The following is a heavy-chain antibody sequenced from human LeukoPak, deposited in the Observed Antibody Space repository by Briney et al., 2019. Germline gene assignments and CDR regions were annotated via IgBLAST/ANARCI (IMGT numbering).Heavy chain of an antibody. CDR2: IYYSGST. V-gene: IGHV4-39*07. D-gene: IGHD5-18*01. Sequence: KTSETLSLTCTVSGGSISSSNYHWDWIRQPPGKGLEWIGGIYYSGSTYYNPSLKSRVTISVDTSKNQFSLKLGSVTAADTAVYYCARDSPERGYSYGPLDNYFDYWGQGTLVTVSS. CDR3: ARDSPERGYSYGPLDNYFDY. J-gene: IGHJ4*02. CDR1: GGSISSSNYH.